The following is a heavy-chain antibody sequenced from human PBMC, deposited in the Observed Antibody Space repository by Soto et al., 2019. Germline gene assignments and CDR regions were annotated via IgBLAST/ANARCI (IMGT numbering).Heavy chain of an antibody. Sequence: GASVKVSCKAYGYTYSNYGVNWVRQAPGQGLEWMGWISAYNGDTKYAQNFHGRVAMTTDTSTDTAYMELRSLRSDDTALYYCAGDGIANVFYYGMGVCQQRTTGIV. CDR2: ISAYNGDT. V-gene: IGHV1-18*01. CDR1: GYTYSNYG. CDR3: AGDGIANVFYYGMGV. D-gene: IGHD2-8*01. J-gene: IGHJ6*01.